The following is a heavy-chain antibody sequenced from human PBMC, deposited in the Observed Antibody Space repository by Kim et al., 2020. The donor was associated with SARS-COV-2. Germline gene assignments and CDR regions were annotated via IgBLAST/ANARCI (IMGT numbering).Heavy chain of an antibody. Sequence: TGYAQKFQGRVTMTRNTSRSTAYMELSRLRSEDTAVYYCARGDDTGWFDPWGQGTLVTVSS. CDR2: T. D-gene: IGHD3-22*01. J-gene: IGHJ5*02. V-gene: IGHV1-8*01. CDR3: ARGDDTGWFDP.